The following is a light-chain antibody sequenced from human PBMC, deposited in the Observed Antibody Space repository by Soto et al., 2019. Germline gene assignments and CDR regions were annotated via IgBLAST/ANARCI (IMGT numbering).Light chain of an antibody. Sequence: EIVLTQSPATLSFAPWERATLSCRASQSVSSYLAWYQQKPGQAPRLLIYDASNRATGIPARFSGSGSGTDFTLTISSLEPEDFAVYYCQQRSTGITFGQGTRLEIK. CDR3: QQRSTGIT. V-gene: IGKV3-11*01. CDR1: QSVSSY. CDR2: DAS. J-gene: IGKJ5*01.